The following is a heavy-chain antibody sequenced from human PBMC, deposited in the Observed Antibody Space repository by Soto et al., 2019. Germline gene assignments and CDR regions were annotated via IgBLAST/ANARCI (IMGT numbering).Heavy chain of an antibody. CDR3: ATGLVVVAFGEFSYY. Sequence: ASVKVSCKVSGYTLTELSIHWVRQAPGKGLEWMGSFDRKNGEIIYAQKFQGRVTMTEDTSTDTAYMELSSLKSEDTAVYFCATGLVVVAFGEFSYYWGQGTLITVSS. CDR2: FDRKNGEI. CDR1: GYTLTELS. V-gene: IGHV1-24*01. D-gene: IGHD2-15*01. J-gene: IGHJ4*02.